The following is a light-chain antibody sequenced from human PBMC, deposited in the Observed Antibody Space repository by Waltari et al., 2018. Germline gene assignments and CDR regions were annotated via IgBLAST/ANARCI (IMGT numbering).Light chain of an antibody. CDR2: RNN. J-gene: IGLJ3*02. Sequence: QSVLTQPPSTSGTPGQRVTISCSGSSSNIGPYYVYWYHQLPGTAPKLLIYRNNQRPSGVPDRFSGSKFGTSASLAISGLRSEDEADYYCATWDDSLTAWVFGGGTKLTVL. CDR1: SSNIGPYY. CDR3: ATWDDSLTAWV. V-gene: IGLV1-47*01.